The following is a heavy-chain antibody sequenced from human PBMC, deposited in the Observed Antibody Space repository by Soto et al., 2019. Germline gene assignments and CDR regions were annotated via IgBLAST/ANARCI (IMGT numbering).Heavy chain of an antibody. J-gene: IGHJ4*02. V-gene: IGHV3-13*01. D-gene: IGHD1-1*01. CDR1: GFTFSNHD. CDR3: ATERIGTDYFDN. CDR2: LDSRGYT. Sequence: EVHLVESGGGLEQPGGSLRLSCAASGFTFSNHDMHWVRQAPGKGLEWVSGLDSRGYTNYAASVKGRFSISGDSGKKSFNLQINNLRAEDTALYFCATERIGTDYFDNWGQGTLVTVSS.